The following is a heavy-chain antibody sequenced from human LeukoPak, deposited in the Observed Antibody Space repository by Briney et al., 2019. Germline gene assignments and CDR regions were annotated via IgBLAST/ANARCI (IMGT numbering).Heavy chain of an antibody. Sequence: SVKVSCKASGGTFSSYAISWVRQAPGQGLEWMGGIIPIFGTANYAQKSQGRVMITADESTSTAYMELSSLRSEDTAVYYCARGGVQLWSPFGYWGQGTLVTVSS. J-gene: IGHJ4*02. V-gene: IGHV1-69*13. CDR1: GGTFSSYA. CDR2: IIPIFGTA. CDR3: ARGGVQLWSPFGY. D-gene: IGHD5-18*01.